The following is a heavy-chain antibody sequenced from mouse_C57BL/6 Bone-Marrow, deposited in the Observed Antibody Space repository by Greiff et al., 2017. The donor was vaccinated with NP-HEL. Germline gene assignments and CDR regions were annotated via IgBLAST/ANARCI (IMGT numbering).Heavy chain of an antibody. CDR1: GFTFNTYA. CDR3: VRSFYYGYDEGFFY. D-gene: IGHD2-2*01. CDR2: IRSKSSNYAT. V-gene: IGHV10-3*01. J-gene: IGHJ3*01. Sequence: DVHLVESGGGLVQPKGSLKLSCAASGFTFNTYAMHWVRQAPGKGLEWVARIRSKSSNYATYYADSVKDRLTISRDASQSMLYLQMNNLKTEDTAMYYCVRSFYYGYDEGFFYWGQGTLVTVSA.